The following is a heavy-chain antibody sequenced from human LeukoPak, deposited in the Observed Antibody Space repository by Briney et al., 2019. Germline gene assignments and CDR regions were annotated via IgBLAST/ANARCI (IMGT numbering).Heavy chain of an antibody. CDR1: GFTFSGYA. CDR2: VIGSGGNT. Sequence: PSGVSLRLSCAASGFTFSGYAMSWVRQARGKGLEWVSTVIGSGGNTYYADSVRGRFTISRDNSKNTLYLQINSLRADDTAVYYCARGGLYKFDYWGQGTLVTVSS. J-gene: IGHJ4*02. CDR3: ARGGLYKFDY. D-gene: IGHD1-14*01. V-gene: IGHV3-23*01.